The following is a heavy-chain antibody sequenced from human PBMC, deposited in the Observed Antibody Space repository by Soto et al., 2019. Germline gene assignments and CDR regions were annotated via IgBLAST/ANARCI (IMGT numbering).Heavy chain of an antibody. Sequence: SETLSLTCAVYGGSFSGYYWSWIRQPPGKGLEWIGEINHSGSTNYNPSLKSRVTISVDTSKNQFSLKLSSVTAADTAVYYCARAYGRGFLRPTNWFDPWGQGTLVTVSS. CDR2: INHSGST. V-gene: IGHV4-34*01. CDR1: GGSFSGYY. J-gene: IGHJ5*02. D-gene: IGHD3-3*01. CDR3: ARAYGRGFLRPTNWFDP.